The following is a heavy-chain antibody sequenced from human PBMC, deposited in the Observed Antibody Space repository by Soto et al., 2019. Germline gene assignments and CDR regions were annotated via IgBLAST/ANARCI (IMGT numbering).Heavy chain of an antibody. CDR2: IYSGGST. V-gene: IGHV3-66*01. J-gene: IGHJ3*02. Sequence: HPGGSLRLSCAASGFTVSSNYMSWVRQAPGKGLEWVSVIYSGGSTYYVDSVKGRFTISRDNSKNTLYLQMNSLRAEDTAVYYCARDLVESSGYPDAFDIWGQGTMVTVSS. D-gene: IGHD3-22*01. CDR1: GFTVSSNY. CDR3: ARDLVESSGYPDAFDI.